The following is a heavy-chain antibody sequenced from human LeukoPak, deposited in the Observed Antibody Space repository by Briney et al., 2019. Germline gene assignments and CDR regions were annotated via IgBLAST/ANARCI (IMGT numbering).Heavy chain of an antibody. D-gene: IGHD6-13*01. CDR3: ARDTAAGPGAWFDP. CDR2: ISSSSSYI. J-gene: IGHJ5*02. Sequence: GGSPRLSCAASGFTFSSYSMNWVRQAPGKGLEWVSSISSSSSYIYYADSVKGRFTISRDNAKNSLYLQMSSLRAEDTAVYYCARDTAAGPGAWFDPWGQGTLVTVSS. V-gene: IGHV3-21*01. CDR1: GFTFSSYS.